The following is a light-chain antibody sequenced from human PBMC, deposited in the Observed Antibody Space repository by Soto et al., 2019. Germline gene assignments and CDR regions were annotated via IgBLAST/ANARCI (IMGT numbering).Light chain of an antibody. CDR1: QGIRND. CDR3: QHMRT. V-gene: IGKV1-6*01. J-gene: IGKJ1*01. Sequence: SRSSLYGAERDRVTITCRASQGIRNDLGWYQQKPGKAPKLLIYAASSLQSGVPSRFSGSGFGTEFSLTISSLQPDDFGSYYCQHMRTFGQGTKVDVK. CDR2: AAS.